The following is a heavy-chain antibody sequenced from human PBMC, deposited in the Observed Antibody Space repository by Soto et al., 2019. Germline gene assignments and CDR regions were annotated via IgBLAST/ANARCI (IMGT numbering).Heavy chain of an antibody. CDR2: IYYSGST. Sequence: PSETLSLTCTFSGGSISSGGYYWSWIRQHPGKGLEWMGYIYYSGSTYYNPSLKSRVTISVDTSKNQLSLKLSSVTAADTAVYYCARGRTWFDPWGQGTLGTVSS. J-gene: IGHJ5*02. CDR3: ARGRTWFDP. V-gene: IGHV4-31*03. CDR1: GGSISSGGYY.